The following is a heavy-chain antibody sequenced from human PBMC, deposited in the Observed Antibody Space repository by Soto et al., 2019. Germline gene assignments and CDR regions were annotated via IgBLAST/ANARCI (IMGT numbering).Heavy chain of an antibody. Sequence: QVQLQESGPGLVKPSQTLSLTCTVSGGSISSGGYYWSWIRQHPGKGLEWIGYIYYSGSTYYHPSIKRRVTITVDTSKNQFSLKLSSVTAADTAVYYCARGEYSSSLSDYYYYYGMDVWGQGTTVTVSS. CDR3: ARGEYSSSLSDYYYYYGMDV. J-gene: IGHJ6*02. CDR2: IYYSGST. CDR1: GGSISSGGYY. V-gene: IGHV4-31*03. D-gene: IGHD6-6*01.